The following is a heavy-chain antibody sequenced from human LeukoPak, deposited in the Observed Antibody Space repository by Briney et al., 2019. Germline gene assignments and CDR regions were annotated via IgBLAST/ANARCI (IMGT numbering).Heavy chain of an antibody. CDR2: IKYDGSSA. V-gene: IGHV3-74*01. CDR1: GFTFSNYW. CDR3: AKSDWFDP. J-gene: IGHJ5*02. Sequence: PGESLRLSCATSGFTFSNYWMSWLRQAPGKGLEWVSRIKYDGSSATYAESVKGRFTISRDNARNTLYLQMNSLRVDDTAVYYCAKSDWFDPWGRGILVTVSS.